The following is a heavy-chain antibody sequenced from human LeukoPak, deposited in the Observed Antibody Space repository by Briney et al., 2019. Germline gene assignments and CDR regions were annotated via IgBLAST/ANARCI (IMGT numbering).Heavy chain of an antibody. CDR2: ISSSSSYI. CDR3: AREKVGAPIDY. V-gene: IGHV3-21*01. CDR1: GFTFSSYS. D-gene: IGHD1-26*01. Sequence: GGSLRLSCAASGFTFSSYSMNWVRQAPGKGLEWVSSISSSSSYIYYADSVKGRFTISRDNAKNSLYLQMNSMRAEDTVVYYCAREKVGAPIDYWGQGTLVTVSS. J-gene: IGHJ4*02.